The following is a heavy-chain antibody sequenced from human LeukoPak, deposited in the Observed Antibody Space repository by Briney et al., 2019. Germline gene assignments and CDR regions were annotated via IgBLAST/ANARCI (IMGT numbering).Heavy chain of an antibody. D-gene: IGHD5-18*01. CDR2: IYHSGST. CDR3: ARAQIQLWLTYFDY. V-gene: IGHV4-38-2*02. J-gene: IGHJ4*02. Sequence: SETLSLTCTVSGYSISSGYYWGWIRQPPGKGLEWIGSIYHSGSTYYNPSLKSRVTISVDTSKNQFSLKLSPVTAADTAVYYCARAQIQLWLTYFDYWGQGTLVTVS. CDR1: GYSISSGYY.